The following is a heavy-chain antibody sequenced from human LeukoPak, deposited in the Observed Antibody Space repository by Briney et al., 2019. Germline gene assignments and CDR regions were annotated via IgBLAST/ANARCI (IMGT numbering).Heavy chain of an antibody. D-gene: IGHD6-13*01. V-gene: IGHV3-23*01. CDR3: ATTWMTGTYSSSWWDPTRDAGFQH. CDR2: ISGSGGST. J-gene: IGHJ1*01. CDR1: GFTFSSYA. Sequence: GGSLRLSCAASGFTFSSYAMSWVRQAPGKGLEWVSAISGSGGSTYYADSVKGRFTISRDNSKNTLYLQMNSLRAEDTAVYYCATTWMTGTYSSSWWDPTRDAGFQHWGQGTLVTVSS.